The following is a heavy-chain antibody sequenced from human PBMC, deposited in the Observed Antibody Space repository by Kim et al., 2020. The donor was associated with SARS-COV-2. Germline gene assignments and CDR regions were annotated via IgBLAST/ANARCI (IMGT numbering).Heavy chain of an antibody. CDR2: IKQDGSEK. V-gene: IGHV3-7*03. J-gene: IGHJ4*02. Sequence: GGSLRLSCAASGFTFSSYWMSWVRQAPGKGLEWVANIKQDGSEKYYVDSVKGRFTISRDNAKNSLYLQMNSLRAEDTAVYYCARDLPPRLAAAGGGADYWGQGTLVTVSS. D-gene: IGHD6-13*01. CDR1: GFTFSSYW. CDR3: ARDLPPRLAAAGGGADY.